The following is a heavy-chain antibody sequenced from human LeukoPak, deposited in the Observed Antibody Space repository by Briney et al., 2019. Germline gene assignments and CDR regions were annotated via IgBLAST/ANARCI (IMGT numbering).Heavy chain of an antibody. Sequence: SVKVSCKASGYTFTSYYMHWVRQAPGQGLEWMGGIIPIFGTANYAQKFQGRVTITTDESTSTAYMELSSLRSEDTAVYYCARDSTLNYYYDSSGLNYYYYMDVWGKGTTVTVSS. CDR3: ARDSTLNYYYDSSGLNYYYYMDV. CDR1: GYTFTSYY. V-gene: IGHV1-69*05. D-gene: IGHD3-22*01. CDR2: IIPIFGTA. J-gene: IGHJ6*03.